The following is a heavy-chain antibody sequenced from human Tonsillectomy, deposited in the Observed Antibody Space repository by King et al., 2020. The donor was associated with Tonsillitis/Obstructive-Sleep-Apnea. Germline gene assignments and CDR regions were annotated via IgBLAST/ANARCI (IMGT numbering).Heavy chain of an antibody. J-gene: IGHJ6*03. CDR1: GGSFSGYY. CDR2: INHSGNT. V-gene: IGHV4-34*01. CDR3: ARGRGGNWNYYYYMDV. D-gene: IGHD4-23*01. Sequence: VQLQQWGAGLLKPSETLSLTCAVYGGSFSGYYWSWIRQPPGKGLEWIGEINHSGNTNYNPSLKSRVTISVDTSKNQFSLKLSSVTAADTAVYYCARGRGGNWNYYYYMDVWGKGTTVTVSS.